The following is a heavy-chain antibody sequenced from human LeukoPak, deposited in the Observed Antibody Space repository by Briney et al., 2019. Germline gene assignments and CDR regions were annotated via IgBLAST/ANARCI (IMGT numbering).Heavy chain of an antibody. Sequence: PGGSLRLSCAASGFTFSSYGMHWVRQAPGKGLEWVAVIWYDGSNKYYADSVKGRFTISRDNSKNTLYLQMNSLRAEDTAVYYCARPLGAGRGYYFDYWGQGTLVTVSS. CDR3: ARPLGAGRGYYFDY. V-gene: IGHV3-33*01. D-gene: IGHD1-26*01. J-gene: IGHJ4*02. CDR2: IWYDGSNK. CDR1: GFTFSSYG.